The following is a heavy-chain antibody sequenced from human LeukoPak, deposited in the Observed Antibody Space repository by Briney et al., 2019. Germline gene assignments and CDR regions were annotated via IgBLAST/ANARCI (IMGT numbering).Heavy chain of an antibody. CDR3: ARTYYDFWSGPGGSYYFDY. D-gene: IGHD3-3*01. CDR2: IYHSGST. CDR1: GYSNSSGYY. V-gene: IGHV4-38-2*02. J-gene: IGHJ4*02. Sequence: SETLSLTCTVSGYSNSSGYYWGWIRQPPGKGLEWIGSIYHSGSTYYNPSLKSRVTISVDTSKNQFSLKLSSVTAADTAVYYCARTYYDFWSGPGGSYYFDYWGQGTLVTVSS.